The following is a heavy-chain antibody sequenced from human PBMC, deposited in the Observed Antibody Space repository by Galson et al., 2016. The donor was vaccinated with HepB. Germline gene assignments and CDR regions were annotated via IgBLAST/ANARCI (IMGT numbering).Heavy chain of an antibody. D-gene: IGHD2-21*02. V-gene: IGHV3-30*03. CDR1: GFRFSGHG. Sequence: SLRLSCAASGFRFSGHGMHWVRQAPGKGLEWVALISFDVNNKYYADAVKGRFTISRDNSRNTLYLHMSSVTTEDTAMYYCARGGHIVVVTSTRNFDPFNIWGQGTLVTVSS. CDR2: ISFDVNNK. CDR3: ARGGHIVVVTSTRNFDPFNI. J-gene: IGHJ3*02.